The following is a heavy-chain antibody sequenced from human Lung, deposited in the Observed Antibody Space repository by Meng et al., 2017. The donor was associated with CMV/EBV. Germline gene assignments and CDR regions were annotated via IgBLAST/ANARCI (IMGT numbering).Heavy chain of an antibody. CDR1: GFTFSSFS. CDR2: INSISTFI. J-gene: IGHJ4*02. CDR3: VRDRLGGRLFDY. V-gene: IGHV3-21*01. Sequence: GESXKISCAASGFTFSSFSMNWVRQAPGKGLEWVSSINSISTFIYYADSVKGRFTISRDNAKNSLYLHMSSLRAEDTAVYYCVRDRLGGRLFDYWGQVTMVTVSS. D-gene: IGHD2-15*01.